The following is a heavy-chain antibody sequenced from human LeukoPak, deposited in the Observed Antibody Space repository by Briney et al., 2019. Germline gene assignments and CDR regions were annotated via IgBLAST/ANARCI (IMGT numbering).Heavy chain of an antibody. CDR2: IYPDDSNT. J-gene: IGHJ4*02. D-gene: IGHD2-2*01. CDR3: ALQPGDCSSASCSHFDF. V-gene: IGHV5-51*01. Sequence: GGSLKISCKGSGYKFTNYWIVWVRQKPGKGLEWMGIIYPDDSNTRYSPSFQGQVTISVDKSFSTAYLQWNSLKASDTAMYYCALQPGDCSSASCSHFDFWGQGTLVTVSS. CDR1: GYKFTNYW.